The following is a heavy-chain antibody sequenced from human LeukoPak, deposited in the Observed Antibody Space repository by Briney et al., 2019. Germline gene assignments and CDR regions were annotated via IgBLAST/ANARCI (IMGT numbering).Heavy chain of an antibody. CDR3: ARFRYCSSTSCYSYFDY. V-gene: IGHV4-39*01. J-gene: IGHJ4*02. CDR2: IYYSGST. Sequence: SETLSLTCTVSGGSISSSSYYWGWIRQPPGKGLEWIGSIYYSGSTYYNPSLKSRVTISVDTSKNQFSLKLSSVTAADTAVYYCARFRYCSSTSCYSYFDYWGQGTLVTVSS. D-gene: IGHD2-2*02. CDR1: GGSISSSSYY.